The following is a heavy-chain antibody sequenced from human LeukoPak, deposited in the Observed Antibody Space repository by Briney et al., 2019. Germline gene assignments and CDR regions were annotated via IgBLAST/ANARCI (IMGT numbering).Heavy chain of an antibody. CDR2: ISGSSSSYI. CDR1: GFTFSRYS. D-gene: IGHD1-7*01. J-gene: IGHJ4*02. CDR3: ARDRDWNSGFDY. V-gene: IGHV3-21*01. Sequence: PGGSLRLSCAASGFTFSRYSMNWVRQAPGKGLEWVSSISGSSSSYIYYADSLRGRFTISRDNAKNSLYLQMNSLRAEDTAIYYCARDRDWNSGFDYWGQGTLVTVSS.